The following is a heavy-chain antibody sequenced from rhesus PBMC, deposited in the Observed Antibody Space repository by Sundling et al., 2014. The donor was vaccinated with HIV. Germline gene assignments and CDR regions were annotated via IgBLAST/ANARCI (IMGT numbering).Heavy chain of an antibody. CDR1: GGSISEGRY. CDR3: ATDQAGIVLPAFDY. V-gene: IGHV4-106*01. Sequence: QVHLLESGPGQVKPSETLDLTCAVSGGSISEGRYWNWIRQAPGKGLEWIGYIYGGGGRTYYNPSLRSRVAISTDTSRNQFSLRLSFMTAADTAVYYCATDQAGIVLPAFDYWGQGVQVTVSS. D-gene: IGHD1-32*01. J-gene: IGHJ4*01. CDR2: IYGGGGRT.